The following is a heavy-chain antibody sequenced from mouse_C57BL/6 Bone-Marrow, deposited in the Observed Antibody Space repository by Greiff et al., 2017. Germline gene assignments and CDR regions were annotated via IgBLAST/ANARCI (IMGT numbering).Heavy chain of an antibody. Sequence: PLKQSGAELVRPGASVTLSCKASGYTFTDYEMHWVKQTPVHGLEWIGAIDPETGGTAYNQKFKGKAILTADKSSSTAYMELRSLTSEDSAVYYCTRSMHYFDYWGQGTTLTVSS. CDR2: IDPETGGT. D-gene: IGHD2-3*01. J-gene: IGHJ2*01. V-gene: IGHV1-15*01. CDR3: TRSMHYFDY. CDR1: GYTFTDYE.